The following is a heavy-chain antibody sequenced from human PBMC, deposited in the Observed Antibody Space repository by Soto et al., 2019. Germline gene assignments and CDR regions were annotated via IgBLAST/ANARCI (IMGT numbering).Heavy chain of an antibody. J-gene: IGHJ3*02. Sequence: QLHLVQSGAVVKKTGASVTVSCSASGSPVTAYYMHWVRQAPGRGLEWMGGINPATGAAKYTQTCQGRVTMTRETSTSTVFMELSGLTSEDTAVFYCARGGGVGVAGSAAFEMWGQGTLVTVSS. CDR2: INPATGAA. D-gene: IGHD3-3*01. CDR3: ARGGGVGVAGSAAFEM. CDR1: GSPVTAYY. V-gene: IGHV1-2*02.